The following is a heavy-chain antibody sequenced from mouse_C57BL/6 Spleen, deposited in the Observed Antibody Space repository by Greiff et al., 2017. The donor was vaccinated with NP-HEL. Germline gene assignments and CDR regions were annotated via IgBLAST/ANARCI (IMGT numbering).Heavy chain of an antibody. D-gene: IGHD1-1*01. CDR3: AREDYYYGSGY. V-gene: IGHV1-26*01. J-gene: IGHJ2*01. CDR1: GYTFTDYY. Sequence: VQLQQSGPELVKPGASVKISCKASGYTFTDYYMNWVKQSHGKSLEWIGDINPNNGGTSYNQKFKGKATLTVDKSSSTAYMELRSLTSEDSAVYYCAREDYYYGSGYWGQGTTLTVSS. CDR2: INPNNGGT.